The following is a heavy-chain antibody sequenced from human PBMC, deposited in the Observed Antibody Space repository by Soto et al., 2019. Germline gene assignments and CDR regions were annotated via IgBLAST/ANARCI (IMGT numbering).Heavy chain of an antibody. J-gene: IGHJ4*02. V-gene: IGHV1-69*02. CDR3: ATNYGSGSTHFDY. CDR1: GDTFNFYT. CDR2: VIPMLRMS. Sequence: QVQLVQSGAEVRKPGSSVKVSCTASGDTFNFYTISWVRQAPGQGLEWMGRVIPMLRMSNYAQKFQGRVTISPDKSTSTAYMALSSLRSDDTAVYYCATNYGSGSTHFDYWGQGTLVTVSS. D-gene: IGHD3-10*01.